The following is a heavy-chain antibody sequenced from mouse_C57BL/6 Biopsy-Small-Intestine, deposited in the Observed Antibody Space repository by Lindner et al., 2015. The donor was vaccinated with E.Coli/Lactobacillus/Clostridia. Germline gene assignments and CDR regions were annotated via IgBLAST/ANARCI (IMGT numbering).Heavy chain of an antibody. J-gene: IGHJ3*01. Sequence: VQLQESGPELVKPGASVKMSCKASGYSFTDYNMNWVKQSNGESLEWIGVIHPNYGTTSYNQKFKGKATLTVDQSSSTAYMQLNSLTSEDSAVYYCARSGDGYSPWFAYWGQGTLVTVSA. CDR2: IHPNYGTT. D-gene: IGHD2-3*01. CDR3: ARSGDGYSPWFAY. CDR1: GYSFTDYN. V-gene: IGHV1-39*01.